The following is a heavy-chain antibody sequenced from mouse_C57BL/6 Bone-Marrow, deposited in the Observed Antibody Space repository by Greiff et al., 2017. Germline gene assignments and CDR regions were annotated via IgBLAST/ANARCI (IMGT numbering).Heavy chain of an antibody. CDR3: ARRGTAQGVAY. Sequence: VQLKESGPELVKPGASVKISCKASGYSFTGYYMNWVKQSPEKSLEWIGEINPSTGGTTYNQKFKAKATLTVDKSSSTAYMQLKSLTSEDSAVYYCARRGTAQGVAYWGQGTLVTVSA. CDR1: GYSFTGYY. J-gene: IGHJ3*01. V-gene: IGHV1-42*01. CDR2: INPSTGGT. D-gene: IGHD3-2*02.